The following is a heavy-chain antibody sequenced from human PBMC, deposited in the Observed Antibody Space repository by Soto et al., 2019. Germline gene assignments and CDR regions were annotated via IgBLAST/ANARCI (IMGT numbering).Heavy chain of an antibody. J-gene: IGHJ4*02. CDR1: GGSISSYY. V-gene: IGHV4-59*01. D-gene: IGHD6-13*01. CDR2: IYYSGST. Sequence: QVQLQESGPGLVKPSETLSLTCTVSGGSISSYYWSWIRQPPGKGLEWIGYIYYSGSTNYNPSLKSRVTISVDTSKNKSYLKLSSVTAADTAVYYCARVGYSSSFFYFDYWGQGTLVTVSS. CDR3: ARVGYSSSFFYFDY.